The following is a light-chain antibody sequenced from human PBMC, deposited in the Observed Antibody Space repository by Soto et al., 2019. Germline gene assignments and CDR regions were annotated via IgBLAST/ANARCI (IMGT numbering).Light chain of an antibody. CDR2: DVN. Sequence: QSALTQPASVSGSPGQSITISCTGTSSDVGGYNYVSWYQQLPGKAPKLMIYDVNNRPSGVSNRFSGSKSGNTASLTISGLQADEAADYYCSSYTGSSTFVFGTGTKLTVL. CDR3: SSYTGSSTFV. J-gene: IGLJ1*01. V-gene: IGLV2-14*01. CDR1: SSDVGGYNY.